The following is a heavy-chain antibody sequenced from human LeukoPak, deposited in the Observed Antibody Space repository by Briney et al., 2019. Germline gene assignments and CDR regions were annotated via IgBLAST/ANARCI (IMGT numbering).Heavy chain of an antibody. CDR3: AKDGAESYGSGSYYLWDWFDP. Sequence: PGGSLRLSCTASGFTFGDYAMSWVRQAPGKGLEWVSAISGSGGSTYYADSVKGRFTISRDNSKNTLYLQMNSLRAEDTAVYYCAKDGAESYGSGSYYLWDWFDPWGQGTLVTVSS. J-gene: IGHJ5*02. CDR1: GFTFGDYA. D-gene: IGHD3-10*01. CDR2: ISGSGGST. V-gene: IGHV3-23*01.